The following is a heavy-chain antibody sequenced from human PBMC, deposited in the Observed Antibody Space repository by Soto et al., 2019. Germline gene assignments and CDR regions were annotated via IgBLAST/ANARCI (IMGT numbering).Heavy chain of an antibody. CDR2: ISSSSSYI. V-gene: IGHV3-21*01. CDR1: GFTFSSYS. D-gene: IGHD3-3*01. Sequence: EVQLVESGGGLVKPGGSLRLSCAASGFTFSSYSMNWVRQAPGKGLEWVSSISSSSSYIYYADSVKGRFTISRDNAKNSLYLQMNSLRAEDTAVYYCARVGGDYDFWGGYYWDYWGQGTLVTVSS. CDR3: ARVGGDYDFWGGYYWDY. J-gene: IGHJ4*02.